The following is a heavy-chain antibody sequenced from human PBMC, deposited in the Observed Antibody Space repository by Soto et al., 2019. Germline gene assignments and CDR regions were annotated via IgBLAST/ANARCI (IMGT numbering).Heavy chain of an antibody. CDR2: INAGNGNT. Sequence: ASEKVSCKASGYTSTNYAMHWARQASGQRLELMVWINAGNGNTRYSQKLQVRVTITRDTSAITVYMELSILRSEDTAVHYWVRDGADYYESSAMDVWSEGTTVTVTS. V-gene: IGHV1-3*01. CDR3: VRDGADYYESSAMDV. J-gene: IGHJ6*03. CDR1: GYTSTNYA. D-gene: IGHD3-22*01.